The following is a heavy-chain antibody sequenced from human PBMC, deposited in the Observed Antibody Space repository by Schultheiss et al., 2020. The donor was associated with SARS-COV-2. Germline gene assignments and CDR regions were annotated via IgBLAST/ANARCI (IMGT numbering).Heavy chain of an antibody. D-gene: IGHD3-10*01. CDR1: GFTFSSYG. Sequence: GESLKISCAASGFTFSSYGMHWVRQAPGKGLEWVSAISGSGGSTYYADSVKGRFTISRDNSKNTLYLQMNSLRAEDTAVYYCAREGQRGGSGSYYKGWGQGTLVTVSS. J-gene: IGHJ4*02. CDR3: AREGQRGGSGSYYKG. V-gene: IGHV3-NL1*01. CDR2: ISGSGGST.